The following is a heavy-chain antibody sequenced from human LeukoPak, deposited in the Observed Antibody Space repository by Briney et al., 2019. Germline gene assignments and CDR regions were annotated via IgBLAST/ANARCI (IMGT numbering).Heavy chain of an antibody. V-gene: IGHV3-23*01. Sequence: GESLKISCAASGFTFNKYTMHWVRQAPGKGLEWVSAISGSGGSTYYADSVKGRFTISRDNSKNTLYLQMNSLRAEDTAVYYCAKDKQSLGITIFGVVAYYFDYWGQGTLVTVSS. CDR1: GFTFNKYT. CDR3: AKDKQSLGITIFGVVAYYFDY. CDR2: ISGSGGST. D-gene: IGHD3-3*01. J-gene: IGHJ4*02.